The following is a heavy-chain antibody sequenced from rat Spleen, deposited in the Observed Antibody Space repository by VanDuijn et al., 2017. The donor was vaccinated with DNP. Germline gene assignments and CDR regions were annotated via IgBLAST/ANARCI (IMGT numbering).Heavy chain of an antibody. CDR1: GSKFNNYW. CDR3: TRGRDYVDY. CDR2: IFLTSAST. J-gene: IGHJ2*01. V-gene: IGHV5-31*01. Sequence: EVQLVESGGGLVQPGRSLKLSCVGSGSKFNNYWMSWIRQVPGKGLEWVSSIFLTSASTYYSDSVKGRFTISRDDAENTLYLEMSSLRSEDTATYFCTRGRDYVDYWGQGVMVTVSS.